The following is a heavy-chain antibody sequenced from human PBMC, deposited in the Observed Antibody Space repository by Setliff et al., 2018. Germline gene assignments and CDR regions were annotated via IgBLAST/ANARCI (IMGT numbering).Heavy chain of an antibody. V-gene: IGHV3-7*03. D-gene: IGHD1-26*01. J-gene: IGHJ3*02. Sequence: PGGSLRLSCAASGFTFSSYAMSWVRQAPGKGLEWVANIKQDGSEKYYVDSVKGRFTISRDNAKKFLYLHMNSLRDEDTALYHCTRFGDRNGIGIWGQGTMVTVSS. CDR2: IKQDGSEK. CDR3: TRFGDRNGIGI. CDR1: GFTFSSYA.